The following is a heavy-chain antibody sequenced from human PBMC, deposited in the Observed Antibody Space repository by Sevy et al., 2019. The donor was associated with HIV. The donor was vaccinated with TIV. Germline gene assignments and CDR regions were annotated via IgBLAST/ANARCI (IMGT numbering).Heavy chain of an antibody. J-gene: IGHJ6*03. CDR1: GFTFSSYS. V-gene: IGHV3-48*02. CDR2: ISSSSSTI. Sequence: GGSLRLSCAASGFTFSSYSMNWVRQAPGKGLEWVSYISSSSSTIYYAVSVKGRFTISRDKAKNSLYLQVNSLRDEDKAVYYCAREGYYYDSSGYSYYYMDVWGKGTTFTVSS. D-gene: IGHD3-22*01. CDR3: AREGYYYDSSGYSYYYMDV.